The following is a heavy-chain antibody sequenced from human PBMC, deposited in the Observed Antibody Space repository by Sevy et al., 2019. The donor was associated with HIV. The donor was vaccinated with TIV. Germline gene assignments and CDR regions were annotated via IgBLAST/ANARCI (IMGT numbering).Heavy chain of an antibody. CDR2: IYYTGST. D-gene: IGHD5-12*01. J-gene: IGHJ5*02. Sequence: SETLSLTCTVSGGSISTYYWSWVRQPPGKGLEYIGNIYYTGSTNYNPSLKSRVTISVDTSKNQFSLNLGSVTAVDTAVYYCARAPPVRSGDDSLNWFDPWGQRTLVTVSS. CDR1: GGSISTYY. V-gene: IGHV4-59*01. CDR3: ARAPPVRSGDDSLNWFDP.